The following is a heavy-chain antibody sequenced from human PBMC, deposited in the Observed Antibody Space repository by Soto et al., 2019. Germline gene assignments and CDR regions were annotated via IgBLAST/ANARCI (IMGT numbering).Heavy chain of an antibody. CDR3: ARGRYCLTGRCFPNWFDS. CDR1: GDSISTVDYF. CDR2: IYKSATT. Sequence: PSETLSLTGSVSGDSISTVDYFWAWVRRPPGQALEYIGYIYKSATTYYNPSFESRVAISLDTSKSQFSLNVTSLTAADTAVYFCARGRYCLTGRCFPNWFDSWGQGTLVTVSS. D-gene: IGHD2-15*01. V-gene: IGHV4-30-4*01. J-gene: IGHJ5*01.